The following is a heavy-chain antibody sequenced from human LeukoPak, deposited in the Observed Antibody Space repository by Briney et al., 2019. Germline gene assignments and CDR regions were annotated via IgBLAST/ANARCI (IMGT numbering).Heavy chain of an antibody. CDR3: ARLEEHYYDSSGYYYQH. CDR1: GYNFSKYW. Sequence: GETLKISCKGSGYNFSKYWIGWVRQMPGKGLEWMGIIYPGDSDTRYSPSFQGQVTISADKSISTAYLQWSSLKASDTAMYYCARLEEHYYDSSGYYYQHWGQGTLVTVSS. D-gene: IGHD3-22*01. V-gene: IGHV5-51*01. J-gene: IGHJ1*01. CDR2: IYPGDSDT.